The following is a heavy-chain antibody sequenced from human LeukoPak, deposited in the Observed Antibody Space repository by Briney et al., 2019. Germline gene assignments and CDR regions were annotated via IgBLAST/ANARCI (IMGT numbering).Heavy chain of an antibody. D-gene: IGHD3-10*01. CDR1: GFTFSSYW. J-gene: IGHJ5*02. Sequence: GGSLRLSCAASGFTFSSYWMHWVRQAPGKGLVWVSRINSDGSSTSYADSVKGRFTISRDNAKNSVYLQMNSLRAEDTAVYYCVRDAVRGMKFWFDPWGQGTLVTVSS. CDR2: INSDGSST. V-gene: IGHV3-74*01. CDR3: VRDAVRGMKFWFDP.